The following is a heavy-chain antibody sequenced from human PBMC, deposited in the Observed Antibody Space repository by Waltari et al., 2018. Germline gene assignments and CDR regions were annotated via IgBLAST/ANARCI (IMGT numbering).Heavy chain of an antibody. CDR3: ARDRGWGITDY. CDR1: GVPIRSFY. V-gene: IGHV4-59*01. Sequence: QVLLQESGPRLVKPSETLSLICTVSGVPIRSFYWSWVRQSPVLGLEWIGYASHSGGSNFNPSLKSRVTISVDTSKNQFSLKLNSVTVADTAVYFCARDRGWGITDYWGQGILVTVSS. CDR2: ASHSGGS. D-gene: IGHD7-27*01. J-gene: IGHJ4*02.